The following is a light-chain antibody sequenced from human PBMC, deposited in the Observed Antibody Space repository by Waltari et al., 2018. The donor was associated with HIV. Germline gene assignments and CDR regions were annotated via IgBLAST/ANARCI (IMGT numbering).Light chain of an antibody. CDR1: ASNLGTYKL. J-gene: IGLJ2*01. CDR2: EGT. CDR3: SSYAGSPDWI. V-gene: IGLV2-23*01. Sequence: QSTLTQPASVSGSPGQSITISCTGTASNLGTYKLLSWFQQVPDKAPKLIIYEGTKRPSGISSLFSASKFDNTASLTISGLQVEDEATYFCSSYAGSPDWIFGGGTKVTVL.